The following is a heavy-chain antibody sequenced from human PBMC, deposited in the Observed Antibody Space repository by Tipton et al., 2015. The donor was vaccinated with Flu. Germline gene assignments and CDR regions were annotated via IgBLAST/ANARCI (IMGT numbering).Heavy chain of an antibody. CDR2: IYYSGST. D-gene: IGHD1-26*01. V-gene: IGHV4-38-2*02. CDR1: GYAISSGYC. CDR3: AGEVLVGAQGVFDY. Sequence: TLSLTCNVSGYAISSGYCWGWIRQPPGKGLEWIGSIYYSGSTYYSPSLKSRATISSDTSNNRFSLKVRSVTAADTAVYYCAGEVLVGAQGVFDYWGQGTLVTVSS. J-gene: IGHJ4*02.